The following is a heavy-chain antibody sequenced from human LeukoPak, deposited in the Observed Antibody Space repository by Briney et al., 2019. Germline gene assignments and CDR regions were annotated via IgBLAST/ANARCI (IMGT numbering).Heavy chain of an antibody. CDR3: ASSRDGYYLDY. Sequence: SETLSLTCTVSGGSISSSNWWSWVRQPPGRGLEWIGEIYHSGSTNYNPSLKSRVTISVDKSKNQFSLTLSSVTAAATAVYYCASSRDGYYLDYWGQGTLVTVSS. V-gene: IGHV4-4*02. CDR1: GGSISSSNW. CDR2: IYHSGST. D-gene: IGHD3-22*01. J-gene: IGHJ4*02.